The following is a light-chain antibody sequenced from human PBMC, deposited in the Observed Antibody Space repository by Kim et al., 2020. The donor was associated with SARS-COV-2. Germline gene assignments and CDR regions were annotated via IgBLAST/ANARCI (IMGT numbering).Light chain of an antibody. J-gene: IGLJ3*02. CDR1: ISNIRDNY. CDR2: DNN. Sequence: QSVLTQPPSVSAAPGQKVTISCSGSISNIRDNYVSWYQQLPGTAPKLLIYDNNKRPSGIPDRFSGSKSGTSATLGITGLQTGDEADYYCGTWDSSLTVVFGGGTKLTVL. V-gene: IGLV1-51*01. CDR3: GTWDSSLTVV.